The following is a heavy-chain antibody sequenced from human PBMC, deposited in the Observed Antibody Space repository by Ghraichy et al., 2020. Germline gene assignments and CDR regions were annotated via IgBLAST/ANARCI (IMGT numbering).Heavy chain of an antibody. Sequence: GGSLRLSCAASGFTFSSYAMSWVRQAPGKGLEWVSTISGSGGSTYYADSVKGRFTISRDNSKNTLYLQMNSLRAEDTAVYYCAKKDVRDGYNYLAYWGQGTLVTVSS. D-gene: IGHD5-24*01. CDR2: ISGSGGST. J-gene: IGHJ4*02. V-gene: IGHV3-23*01. CDR1: GFTFSSYA. CDR3: AKKDVRDGYNYLAY.